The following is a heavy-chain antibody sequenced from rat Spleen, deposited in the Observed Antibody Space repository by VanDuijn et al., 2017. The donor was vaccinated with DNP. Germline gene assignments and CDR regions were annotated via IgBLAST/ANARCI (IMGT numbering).Heavy chain of an antibody. CDR2: INMGSGGT. D-gene: IGHD4-3*01. Sequence: QVQLQQSGAELAKPGSSVMISCRASGYTFTTYYIGWIKQKTRPGLEFIGYINMGSGGTNYNAKFKGKATLTVGKSSSTAFMQLSSLTPDDSAVYYCARGCDGVWLAYWGQGTLVTVSS. J-gene: IGHJ3*01. V-gene: IGHV1-43*01. CDR3: ARGCDGVWLAY. CDR1: GYTFTTYY.